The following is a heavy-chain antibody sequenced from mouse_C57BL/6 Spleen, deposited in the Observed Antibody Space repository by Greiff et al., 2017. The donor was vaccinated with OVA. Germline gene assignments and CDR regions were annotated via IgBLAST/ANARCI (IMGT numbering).Heavy chain of an antibody. J-gene: IGHJ2*01. Sequence: EVQLQQSGPELVKPEASVKISCKASGYSFTGYYMNWVKQSPEKSLEWIGEINPSTGGTTYNQKFKAKATLTVDKSSSTAYMQLKSLTSEDSAVYYCARSDYSNYVGYWGQGTTLTVSS. D-gene: IGHD2-5*01. V-gene: IGHV1-42*01. CDR1: GYSFTGYY. CDR3: ARSDYSNYVGY. CDR2: INPSTGGT.